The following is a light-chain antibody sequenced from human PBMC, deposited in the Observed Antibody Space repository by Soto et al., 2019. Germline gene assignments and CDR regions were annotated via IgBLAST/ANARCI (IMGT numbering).Light chain of an antibody. V-gene: IGKV1-5*01. J-gene: IGKJ5*01. CDR2: DAS. CDR3: QQYNSYPIT. Sequence: DIQLTQSPSSLSAAVGDRVTITCRAIQSISTYLNWYQQKPGKAPKLLIYDASNLESGVPSRFSGSGSGTEFTLTISSLQPDDFATYYCQQYNSYPITFGQGTRLEIK. CDR1: QSISTY.